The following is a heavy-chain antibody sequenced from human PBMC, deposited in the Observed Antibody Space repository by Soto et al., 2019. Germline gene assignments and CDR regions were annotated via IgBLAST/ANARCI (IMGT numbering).Heavy chain of an antibody. D-gene: IGHD3-3*01. J-gene: IGHJ4*02. CDR1: GYTFTSYA. CDR3: ARSGYWIYYFDY. V-gene: IGHV1-3*01. Sequence: ASVKVSCKASGYTFTSYAMHWVRQAPGQRLEWMGWINAGNGNTKYSQKFQGRVTITRDTSASTAYMELSSLRSEDTAVYYCARSGYWIYYFDYWGQGTLVTVSS. CDR2: INAGNGNT.